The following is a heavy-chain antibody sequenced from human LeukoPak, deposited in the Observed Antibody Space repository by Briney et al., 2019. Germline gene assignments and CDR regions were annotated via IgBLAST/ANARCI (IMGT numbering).Heavy chain of an antibody. J-gene: IGHJ4*02. CDR3: ARRNHYDSKEIGY. V-gene: IGHV3-48*03. D-gene: IGHD3-22*01. CDR1: GFTFSSYE. Sequence: GGSLRLSCAASGFTFSSYEMSWVRQAPGKGLEWVSYISSSGSTIYYADSVKGRFTISRDNAKNTLYLQMNSLRAEDTAVYYCARRNHYDSKEIGYWGQGTLVTVSS. CDR2: ISSSGSTI.